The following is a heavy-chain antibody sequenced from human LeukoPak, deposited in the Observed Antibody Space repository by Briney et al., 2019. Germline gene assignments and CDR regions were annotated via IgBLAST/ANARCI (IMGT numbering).Heavy chain of an antibody. CDR3: ARDSCGGDCYENDQYYFDC. CDR1: GGTFSSYA. CDR2: IIPIFGTP. Sequence: SSVKVSCKASGGTFSSYAISWVRQAPGQGLEWMGGIIPIFGTPSYAQKFQGRVTITTDESTRTAYMELSSLRSEDTAVYYCARDSCGGDCYENDQYYFDCWGQGTLVTVSS. D-gene: IGHD2-21*02. V-gene: IGHV1-69*05. J-gene: IGHJ4*02.